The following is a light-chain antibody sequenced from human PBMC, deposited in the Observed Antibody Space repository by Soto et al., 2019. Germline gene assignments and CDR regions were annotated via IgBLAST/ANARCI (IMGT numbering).Light chain of an antibody. Sequence: DIQMTQSPSTLSASVGDRVTITCRASQSISSWLAWYQQKPGKAPKFLLYGASNLEVGVPSRFSGSGSGTEFTLTISSLQPDDFATYYCQQYNSYSTFSGGTKVEIK. CDR1: QSISSW. CDR2: GAS. V-gene: IGKV1-5*01. CDR3: QQYNSYST. J-gene: IGKJ4*01.